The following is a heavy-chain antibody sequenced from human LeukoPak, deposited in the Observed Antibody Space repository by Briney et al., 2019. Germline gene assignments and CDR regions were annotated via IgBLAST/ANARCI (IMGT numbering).Heavy chain of an antibody. D-gene: IGHD3-10*01. J-gene: IGHJ4*02. V-gene: IGHV1-69*01. CDR1: GGTISSYA. CDR3: ARGGLSMVRGVPFDY. Sequence: SVKVTCKASGGTISSYAISWVRQAPGQGLEWRGGIIPIFGTANYAQKFQGRVTITADESTSTAYMELSSLRSEDTAVYYCARGGLSMVRGVPFDYWGQGTLVTVSS. CDR2: IIPIFGTA.